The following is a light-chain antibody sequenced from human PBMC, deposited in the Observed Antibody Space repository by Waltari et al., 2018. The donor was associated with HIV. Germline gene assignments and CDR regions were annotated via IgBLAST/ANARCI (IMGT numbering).Light chain of an antibody. V-gene: IGLV2-14*01. CDR1: SSDVGDYDY. J-gene: IGLJ1*01. CDR3: GSYTSSSTLEV. Sequence: QSALTQPASVSGYPGQSITIPCTGTSSDVGDYDYVSWYQQHPGKAPKLMIYDVSSRPSGVSTRFSGSKSANTASLTISGLRAEDEADYYCGSYTSSSTLEVFGTGTTVTVL. CDR2: DVS.